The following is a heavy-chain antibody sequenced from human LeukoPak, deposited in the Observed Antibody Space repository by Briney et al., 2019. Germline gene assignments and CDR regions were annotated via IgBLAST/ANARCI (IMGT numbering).Heavy chain of an antibody. D-gene: IGHD3-3*01. J-gene: IGHJ4*02. Sequence: SGTLSLTCAVSGGSIINSNWWSWVRQPPGKGLEWIGEIDHSGSTSYNPSLKSRVTMSVDRSQNQFSLRLSTVTAADTAVYYCARVSVYDFWSGYYNYFDYWGQGTLVTVSS. CDR3: ARVSVYDFWSGYYNYFDY. V-gene: IGHV4-4*02. CDR2: IDHSGST. CDR1: GGSIINSNW.